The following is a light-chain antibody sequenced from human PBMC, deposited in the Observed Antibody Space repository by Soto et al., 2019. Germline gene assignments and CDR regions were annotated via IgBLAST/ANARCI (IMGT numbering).Light chain of an antibody. CDR1: ESIARH. J-gene: IGKJ5*01. V-gene: IGKV1-39*01. CDR3: QQSYSSLSIT. CDR2: AES. Sequence: DIQMTQSPSSLSASVGDRVTITCRASESIARHLNWYQQKSGKAPKLLIYAESSLQNGVPSRFRGGGSGTDFTLTISNLQPEDFATYYCQQSYSSLSITFGQGTRLQMK.